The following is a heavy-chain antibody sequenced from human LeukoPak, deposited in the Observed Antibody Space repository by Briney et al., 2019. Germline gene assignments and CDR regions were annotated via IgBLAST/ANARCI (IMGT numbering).Heavy chain of an antibody. Sequence: GGSLRLSCAASGFTFSNYGMSWLRQAPGKGLEWVAVIWYDGSNKYYADSVKGRFTISRDNSKNTLYLQMNSLRAEDTAVYYCARGERKLRYYYYYYMDVWGKGTTVTVSS. J-gene: IGHJ6*03. CDR3: ARGERKLRYYYYYYMDV. CDR1: GFTFSNYG. V-gene: IGHV3-33*08. D-gene: IGHD5-12*01. CDR2: IWYDGSNK.